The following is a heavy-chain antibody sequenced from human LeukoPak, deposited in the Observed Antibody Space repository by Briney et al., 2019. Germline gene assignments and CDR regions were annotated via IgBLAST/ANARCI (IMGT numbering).Heavy chain of an antibody. D-gene: IGHD3-22*01. J-gene: IGHJ4*02. Sequence: ASVKVSCKASGYTFTSYGISWVRQAPGQGLEWMGWISAYNGNTNSAQKLQGRVTMTTDTSTSTAYMELRSLRSDDTAVYYCARDASDYYDSSGYPYWGQGTLVTVSS. V-gene: IGHV1-18*01. CDR3: ARDASDYYDSSGYPY. CDR1: GYTFTSYG. CDR2: ISAYNGNT.